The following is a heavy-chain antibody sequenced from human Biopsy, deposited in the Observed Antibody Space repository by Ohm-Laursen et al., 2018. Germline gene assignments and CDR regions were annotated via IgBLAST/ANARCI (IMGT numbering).Heavy chain of an antibody. Sequence: VASVKVSCKAPGYTFTGQYLHWVRQVPGQGLEWMGWINPHSGTTKFAQDFQGRVTMTRDTSITTAYMELRRLRPDDTAVYYCAKGQDLRGGAEYFQHWGQGALVTVSS. CDR1: GYTFTGQY. V-gene: IGHV1-2*02. CDR3: AKGQDLRGGAEYFQH. J-gene: IGHJ1*01. D-gene: IGHD2-15*01. CDR2: INPHSGTT.